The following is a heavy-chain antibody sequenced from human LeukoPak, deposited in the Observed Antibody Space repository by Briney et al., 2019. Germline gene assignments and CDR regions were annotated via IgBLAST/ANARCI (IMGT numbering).Heavy chain of an antibody. V-gene: IGHV3-30*18. J-gene: IGHJ4*02. CDR1: GFTFSDYG. CDR2: ISYDGGNK. CDR3: AKVFEVRGAKRPKDY. D-gene: IGHD3-10*01. Sequence: GGSLRLSCAASGFTFSDYGMHWVRQAPGKGLEWVALISYDGGNKFYADSVRDRFTISRDNSKNTLFLQMNSLRIEDTAVYYCAKVFEVRGAKRPKDYWGQGTLVIVSS.